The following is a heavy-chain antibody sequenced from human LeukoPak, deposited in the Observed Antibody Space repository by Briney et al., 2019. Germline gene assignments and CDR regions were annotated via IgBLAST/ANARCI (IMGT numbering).Heavy chain of an antibody. V-gene: IGHV3-21*01. J-gene: IGHJ4*02. CDR3: ARERGYNYGYGDY. CDR1: GFTFSSYN. CDR2: ISSSSNYI. Sequence: GGSLRLSCAASGFTFSSYNMNWVRQAPGKGLEWVSSISSSSNYIYCADSAKGRFTISRDNAKNSLYLQMNGLRVEDTAVYYCARERGYNYGYGDYWGQGTLVTVSS. D-gene: IGHD5-18*01.